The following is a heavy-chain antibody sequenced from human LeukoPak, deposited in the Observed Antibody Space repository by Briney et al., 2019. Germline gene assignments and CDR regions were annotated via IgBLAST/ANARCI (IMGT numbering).Heavy chain of an antibody. Sequence: SETLSLTCTVSGYSISSGYHWGWIRQPPGKGLEWIGSIYHSGSTYYNPSLKSRVTISVDTSKNQFSLKLSSVTAADTAVYYCARDLVGGSYGNAFDIWGQGTMVTVSS. CDR2: IYHSGST. J-gene: IGHJ3*02. CDR1: GYSISSGYH. CDR3: ARDLVGGSYGNAFDI. V-gene: IGHV4-38-2*02. D-gene: IGHD1-26*01.